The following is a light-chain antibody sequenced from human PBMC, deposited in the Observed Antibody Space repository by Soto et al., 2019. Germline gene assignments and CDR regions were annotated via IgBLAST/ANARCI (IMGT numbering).Light chain of an antibody. CDR3: SSYTGSSTLGVV. Sequence: QSALTQPASVSGSPGQSITISCTGTSSDIGGYNFVSWYQQHPGKAPKLMIYDVSNRPSGVSNRFSGSKSANTASLTISGLQAADEGDYYCSSYTGSSTLGVVFGGGTKLTVL. V-gene: IGLV2-14*01. CDR1: SSDIGGYNF. J-gene: IGLJ2*01. CDR2: DVS.